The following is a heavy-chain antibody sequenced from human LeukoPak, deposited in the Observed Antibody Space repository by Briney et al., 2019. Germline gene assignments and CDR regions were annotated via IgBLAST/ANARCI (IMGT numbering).Heavy chain of an antibody. CDR2: ISVSGYST. CDR1: GFTFSTSA. CDR3: AKIFGVVMLTEFDY. D-gene: IGHD3-3*01. J-gene: IGHJ4*02. Sequence: HPGASLRLSCAASGFTFSTSAMGWVRQAPGKGLEWVSGISVSGYSTYYAESVKGRFTISRDNSKNTLYLQMNSLRAEETAVYYCAKIFGVVMLTEFDYWGQGTVVTVSS. V-gene: IGHV3-23*01.